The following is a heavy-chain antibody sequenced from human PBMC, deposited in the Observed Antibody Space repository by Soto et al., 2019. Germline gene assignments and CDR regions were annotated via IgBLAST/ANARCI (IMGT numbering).Heavy chain of an antibody. Sequence: SGYTFTVYYIHWMRQAPGQGLEWLGWVNPHTGGSHYAQNFQGRVTLTRETSIGTAYMEVNSLKSDDTAVYYCARGNTYYFGSGTSSHDAFDIWGQGTMVTVS. J-gene: IGHJ3*02. V-gene: IGHV1-2*02. CDR2: VNPHTGGS. D-gene: IGHD3-10*01. CDR3: ARGNTYYFGSGTSSHDAFDI. CDR1: GYTFTVYY.